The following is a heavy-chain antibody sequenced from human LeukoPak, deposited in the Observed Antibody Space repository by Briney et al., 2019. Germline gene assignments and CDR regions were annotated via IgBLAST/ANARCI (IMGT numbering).Heavy chain of an antibody. V-gene: IGHV4-31*03. J-gene: IGHJ6*02. D-gene: IGHD6-13*01. CDR3: VRQGTYSSSLGMDV. Sequence: SETLSLTCTVSGGSISSGGYYWSWIRQHPGKGLEWIGYIYYSGSTYYNPSLKSRVTISVDTSKNQFSLKLSSVTAADTAVYYCVRQGTYSSSLGMDVWGQGTTVTVSS. CDR1: GGSISSGGYY. CDR2: IYYSGST.